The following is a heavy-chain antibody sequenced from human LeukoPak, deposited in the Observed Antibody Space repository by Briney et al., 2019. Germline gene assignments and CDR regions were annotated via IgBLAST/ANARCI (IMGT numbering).Heavy chain of an antibody. J-gene: IGHJ4*02. CDR3: ARSLGPISPSLDY. Sequence: SDTLSLTCAVSGDSFSYNYWTWVRQPPGKGLEWIGDINHSGRVNYRPSLKSRVTISVDTSKSQFSLKLSAVTAADTAVYYCARSLGPISPSLDYWGEGSLATVS. CDR1: GDSFSYNY. CDR2: INHSGRV. V-gene: IGHV4-34*01.